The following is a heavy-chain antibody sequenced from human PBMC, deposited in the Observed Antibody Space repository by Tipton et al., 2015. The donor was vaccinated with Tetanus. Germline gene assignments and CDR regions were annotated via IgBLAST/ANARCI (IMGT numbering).Heavy chain of an antibody. J-gene: IGHJ5*02. V-gene: IGHV4-31*03. CDR1: GGSISSGGYF. CDR2: IYYSGST. Sequence: TLSLTCTVSGGSISSGGYFWNWIRHHPGKGLEWTGYIYYSGSTFYNPSLQSRLSMSVDTSKNQFSLKLNSVTAADTATYYCARDQGGGRVVRLNWFDPWGPGILVTVSS. D-gene: IGHD6-6*01. CDR3: ARDQGGGRVVRLNWFDP.